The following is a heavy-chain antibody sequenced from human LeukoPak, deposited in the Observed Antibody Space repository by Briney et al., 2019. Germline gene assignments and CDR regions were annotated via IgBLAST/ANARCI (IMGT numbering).Heavy chain of an antibody. J-gene: IGHJ4*02. D-gene: IGHD3-10*01. CDR3: ARLGVRGGKESVFDY. V-gene: IGHV1-69*13. Sequence: GASVKVSCKASGGTFSSYAISWVRQAPGQGLEWMGGITPIFGTANYAQKFQGRVTITADESTSTAYMELSSLRSEDTAVYYCARLGVRGGKESVFDYWGQGTLVTVSS. CDR1: GGTFSSYA. CDR2: ITPIFGTA.